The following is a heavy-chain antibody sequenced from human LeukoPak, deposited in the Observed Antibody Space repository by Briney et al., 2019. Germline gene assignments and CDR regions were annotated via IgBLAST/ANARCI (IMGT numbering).Heavy chain of an antibody. CDR2: INPNSGGT. V-gene: IGHV1-2*02. CDR3: ARGLDSSGYCLDY. D-gene: IGHD3-22*01. Sequence: ASVKVSCKASGYTFTGYYMHWVRQAPGQGLEWMGWINPNSGGTNYAQKFQGRVTMTRDTSISTAYMELSRLRSDDTAVYYCARGLDSSGYCLDYWGQGTLVTVSS. J-gene: IGHJ4*02. CDR1: GYTFTGYY.